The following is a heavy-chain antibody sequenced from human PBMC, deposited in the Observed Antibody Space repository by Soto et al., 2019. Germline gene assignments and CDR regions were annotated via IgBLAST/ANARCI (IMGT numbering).Heavy chain of an antibody. D-gene: IGHD1-26*01. V-gene: IGHV3-23*01. Sequence: LRLSCAASGFTFSNYGMSWVRQAPGKGLEWVSALPEIGTNTYYADSVKGRFTISRDNSKNTLFLQINNLRAGDTAVYYCAKKSGVGATWYFDYWGQGTLVTVSS. CDR3: AKKSGVGATWYFDY. CDR1: GFTFSNYG. J-gene: IGHJ4*02. CDR2: LPEIGTNT.